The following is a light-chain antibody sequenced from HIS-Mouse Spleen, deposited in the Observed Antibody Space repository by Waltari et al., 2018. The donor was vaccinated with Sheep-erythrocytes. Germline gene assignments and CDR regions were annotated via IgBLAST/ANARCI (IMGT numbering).Light chain of an antibody. J-gene: IGLJ1*01. CDR1: SSDVCGYNY. V-gene: IGLV2-11*01. Sequence: QSALTQPRSVSGSPGQSVTISCTGTSSDVCGYNYGSWYQQQPAKAPKLRIYDVSTGTSGVPDRFSGSKSGNTASLTISGLQAEDEADYYCCSYAGSYNHVFATGTKVTVL. CDR2: DVS. CDR3: CSYAGSYNHV.